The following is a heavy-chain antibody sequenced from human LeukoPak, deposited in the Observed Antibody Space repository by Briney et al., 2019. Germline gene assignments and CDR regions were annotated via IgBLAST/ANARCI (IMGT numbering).Heavy chain of an antibody. V-gene: IGHV3-23*01. D-gene: IGHD3-9*01. Sequence: GGSLRLSCAASGFTFSTNSMSWVRQAPGKGLEWVSGISGGGDNTYYADSVKGRFTISRDNSKNALYLQMNSLRAEDTAVYYCAKGSGYDTDFDYWGQGTLVTVSS. J-gene: IGHJ4*02. CDR3: AKGSGYDTDFDY. CDR1: GFTFSTNS. CDR2: ISGGGDNT.